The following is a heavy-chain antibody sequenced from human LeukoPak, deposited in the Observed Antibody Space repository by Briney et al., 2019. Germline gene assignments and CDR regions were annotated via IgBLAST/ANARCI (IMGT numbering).Heavy chain of an antibody. CDR1: GFSLSTSGVG. Sequence: SGPTLVNPTQTLTLTCTFSGFSLSTSGVGVGWIRQPPGKALEWLALIYRDDDKRHNPFLKSRLTITKDTSKNQVVLTMTNMDPVDTATYYCAHRRSGYNFNDGDFDYWGQGTLVTVSS. D-gene: IGHD3-22*01. CDR2: IYRDDDK. V-gene: IGHV2-5*02. CDR3: AHRRSGYNFNDGDFDY. J-gene: IGHJ4*02.